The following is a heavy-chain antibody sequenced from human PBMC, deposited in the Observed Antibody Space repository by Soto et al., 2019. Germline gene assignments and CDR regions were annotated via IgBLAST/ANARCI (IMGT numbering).Heavy chain of an antibody. V-gene: IGHV3-48*01. CDR1: GFTFSSYS. D-gene: IGHD2-15*01. CDR3: ARDPCKGGGGSCADAFDI. J-gene: IGHJ3*02. CDR2: ISSSSSTI. Sequence: GGSLRLSCAASGFTFSSYSMNWVRQAPGKGLEWVSYISSSSSTIYYADSVKGRFTISRDNAKNSLYLQMNSLRAEDTAVYYCARDPCKGGGGSCADAFDIWGQGTMFTVP.